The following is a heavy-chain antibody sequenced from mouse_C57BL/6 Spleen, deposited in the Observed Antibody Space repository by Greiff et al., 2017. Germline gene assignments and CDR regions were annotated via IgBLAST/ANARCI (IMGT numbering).Heavy chain of an antibody. CDR3: ARSGLGRYAMDY. CDR2: IDPSDSYT. V-gene: IGHV1-69*01. CDR1: GYTFTSYW. Sequence: QVQLQQPGAELVMPGASVKLSCKASGYTFTSYWMHWVKQRPGQGLEWIGEIDPSDSYTNYNQKFKGKSTLTVDKSSSTAYMQLSSLTSEDSAVYYCARSGLGRYAMDYWGQGTSVTVSS. J-gene: IGHJ4*01. D-gene: IGHD4-1*01.